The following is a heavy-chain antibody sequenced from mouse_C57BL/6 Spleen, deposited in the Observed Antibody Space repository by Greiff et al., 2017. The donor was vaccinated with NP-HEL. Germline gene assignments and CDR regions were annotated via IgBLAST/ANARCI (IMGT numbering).Heavy chain of an antibody. CDR1: GYTFTSYW. CDR3: AREGDGYYGY. J-gene: IGHJ2*01. D-gene: IGHD2-3*01. V-gene: IGHV1-69*01. CDR2: IDPSDSYT. Sequence: VQLQQPGAELVMPGASVKLSCKASGYTFTSYWMHWVKQRPGQGLEWIGEIDPSDSYTNYNQKFKGKSTLTVDKSSSTAYMQLSSLTSEDSAVYYCAREGDGYYGYWGQGTTLTVSS.